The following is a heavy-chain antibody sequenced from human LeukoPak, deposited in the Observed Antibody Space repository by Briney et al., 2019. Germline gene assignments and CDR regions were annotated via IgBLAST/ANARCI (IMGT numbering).Heavy chain of an antibody. Sequence: SETLSLTCTVSGGSMSSSTYYWGWIRQPPGKGLEWIGSIYHSGSTYYNPSLKSRVTISVDTSKNQFSLKLSSVTAADTAVYYCARDLGIQLWFLDYWGQGTLVTVSS. J-gene: IGHJ4*02. CDR2: IYHSGST. CDR1: GGSMSSSTYY. D-gene: IGHD5-18*01. V-gene: IGHV4-39*02. CDR3: ARDLGIQLWFLDY.